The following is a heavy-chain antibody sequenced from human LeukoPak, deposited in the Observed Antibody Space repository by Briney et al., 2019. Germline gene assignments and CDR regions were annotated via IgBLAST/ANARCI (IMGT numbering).Heavy chain of an antibody. CDR3: ARDDGAVAAVPYYYGMDV. CDR2: ISSSSSYK. CDR1: GFTFSSYN. Sequence: GGSLRLSCAASGFTFSSYNMNWVRQAPGKGLEWVSFISSSSSYKYYADSLKGRLTISRDNAKKSLYLQMNSLRAEDTAVYYCARDDGAVAAVPYYYGMDVWGQGTTVTVAS. D-gene: IGHD2-15*01. V-gene: IGHV3-21*01. J-gene: IGHJ6*02.